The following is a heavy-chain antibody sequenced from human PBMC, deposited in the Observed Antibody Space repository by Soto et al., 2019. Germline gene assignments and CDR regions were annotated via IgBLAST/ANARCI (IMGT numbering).Heavy chain of an antibody. D-gene: IGHD3-10*01. Sequence: QVQLVQSEAEVKKPGASVKVSCKASGYTFTGYYMHWVRQAPGQGLEWMGWINPNSGGTNYAQKFQGWVTMTRDTSISTAYMELSRLRSDDTAVYYCARGDWYGSGSYYNRERLYFDLWGRGTLVTVSS. J-gene: IGHJ2*01. V-gene: IGHV1-2*04. CDR3: ARGDWYGSGSYYNRERLYFDL. CDR1: GYTFTGYY. CDR2: INPNSGGT.